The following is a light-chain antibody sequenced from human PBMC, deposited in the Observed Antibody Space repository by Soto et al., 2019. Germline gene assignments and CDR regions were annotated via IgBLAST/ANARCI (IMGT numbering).Light chain of an antibody. Sequence: QSQQSQPASVSSSPGPSITITCTGTSSDVGGYNYVYWYQQHPGKAPKLMIYDVSNRPSGVSNRFSGSKSSNTASLTISGLQAEDEADYYWSSYLSSSTPNSVVGTGSKVTVL. V-gene: IGLV2-14*01. CDR2: DVS. CDR3: SSYLSSSTPNSV. J-gene: IGLJ1*01. CDR1: SSDVGGYNY.